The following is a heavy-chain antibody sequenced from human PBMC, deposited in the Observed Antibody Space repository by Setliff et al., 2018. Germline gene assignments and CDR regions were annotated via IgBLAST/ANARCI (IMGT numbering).Heavy chain of an antibody. V-gene: IGHV3-48*03. CDR3: ARVIYFYYMDV. J-gene: IGHJ6*03. Sequence: PGESLKISCAASGFTFSTYEMNWVRQAPGKGLEWVSYISSDGRTVFYADSVKGRFTISRDDAKNSLYLQMNSLRAEDTAVYYCARVIYFYYMDVWGKGTTVTVSS. CDR2: ISSDGRTV. CDR1: GFTFSTYE.